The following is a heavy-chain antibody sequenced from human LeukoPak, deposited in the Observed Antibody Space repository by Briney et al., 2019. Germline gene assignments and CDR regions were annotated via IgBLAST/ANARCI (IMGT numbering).Heavy chain of an antibody. CDR1: GGSISSSSYY. D-gene: IGHD4-17*01. CDR3: ARVIHDYGDYVPEY. V-gene: IGHV4-39*07. CDR2: IYYSGST. J-gene: IGHJ4*02. Sequence: SETLSLTCTVSGGSISSSSYYWGWIRQPPGKGLEWIGSIYYSGSTYYNPSLRSRLTMSVDTSKSQFSLKLSSVTAADTAVYYCARVIHDYGDYVPEYWGQGTLVTVSS.